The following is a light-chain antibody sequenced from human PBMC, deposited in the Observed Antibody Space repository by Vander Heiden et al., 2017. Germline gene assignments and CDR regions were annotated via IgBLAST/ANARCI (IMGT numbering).Light chain of an antibody. CDR3: CSFAGRYTVV. J-gene: IGLJ2*01. Sequence: QSALTQPPSVSGSPGQSVPISCAGTAGDIGAYNFVSWYQQRPGRAPDLIIYDVTKRPSRVPDRFSASKSGDTASLTISGLQADDEAEYYCCSFAGRYTVVFGGGTKLTVL. CDR2: DVT. V-gene: IGLV2-11*01. CDR1: AGDIGAYNF.